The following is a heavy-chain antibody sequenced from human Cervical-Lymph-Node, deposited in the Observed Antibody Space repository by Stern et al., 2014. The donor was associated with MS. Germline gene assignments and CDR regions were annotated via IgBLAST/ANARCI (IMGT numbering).Heavy chain of an antibody. Sequence: VQLEESGPGLVKPSQTLSLTCTVSGGSISSGGYYWSWIRQHPGKGLEWIGYISHSGSTSYNPSLTSRVTISVDTSKNQFSLKLSSVTAADTAVYYCARVPSSWQNWFDPWGQGTLVTVSS. J-gene: IGHJ5*02. D-gene: IGHD6-13*01. CDR1: GGSISSGGYY. CDR3: ARVPSSWQNWFDP. V-gene: IGHV4-31*03. CDR2: ISHSGST.